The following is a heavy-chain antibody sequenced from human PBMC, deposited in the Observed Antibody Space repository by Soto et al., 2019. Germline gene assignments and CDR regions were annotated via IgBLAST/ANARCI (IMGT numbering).Heavy chain of an antibody. D-gene: IGHD2-21*02. CDR1: GFTFSSYG. V-gene: IGHV3-30*18. Sequence: GGSLRLSCAASGFTFSSYGMHWVRQAPGKGLEWVAVISYDGSNKYYADSAKGRFTISRDNSKNTLYLQMNSLRAEDTAVYYCAKDTCDDCAQIDYWGRGPLVTVSS. CDR3: AKDTCDDCAQIDY. J-gene: IGHJ4*02. CDR2: ISYDGSNK.